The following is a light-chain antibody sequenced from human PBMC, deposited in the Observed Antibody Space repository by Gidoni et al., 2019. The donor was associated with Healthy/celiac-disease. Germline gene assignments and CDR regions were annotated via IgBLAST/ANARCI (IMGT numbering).Light chain of an antibody. CDR1: SSNIGAGYD. CDR2: GNS. Sequence: QSVLTQQPSVSGAPGQRGTLSCTGSSSNIGAGYDVPWYQQLPGTAPKLLIYGNSTRPSGVPYRSSGSKSGTSASLSITGLQAEDEADYYCQSYDSSLRQVVFGGGTKLTVL. CDR3: QSYDSSLRQVV. J-gene: IGLJ2*01. V-gene: IGLV1-40*01.